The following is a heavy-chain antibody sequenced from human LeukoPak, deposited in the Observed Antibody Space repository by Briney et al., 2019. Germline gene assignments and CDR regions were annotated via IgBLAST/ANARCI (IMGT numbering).Heavy chain of an antibody. CDR1: GGSFSGYY. J-gene: IGHJ6*03. V-gene: IGHV4-34*01. CDR3: ARDLALRSPYYYYYYMDV. Sequence: PSETLSLTCAVYGGSFSGYYWSWIRQPPGKGLERIGEINHSGSTNYNPSLKSRVTISVDTSKNQFSLKLSSVTAADTAVYYCARDLALRSPYYYYYYMDVWGKGTTVTVSS. D-gene: IGHD4-17*01. CDR2: INHSGST.